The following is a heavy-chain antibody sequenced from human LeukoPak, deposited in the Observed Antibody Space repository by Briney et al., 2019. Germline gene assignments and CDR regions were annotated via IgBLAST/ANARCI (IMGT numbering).Heavy chain of an antibody. J-gene: IGHJ4*02. V-gene: IGHV3-23*01. CDR2: ISGSGGST. Sequence: GGFLRLSCAASGFTFSSYAMSWVRQAPGKGLEWVSAISGSGGSTYYADSVKGRFTISRDNSKNTLYLQMNSLRAEDTAVYYCARLSYGQNSFDYWGQGTLVTVSS. CDR3: ARLSYGQNSFDY. CDR1: GFTFSSYA. D-gene: IGHD5-18*01.